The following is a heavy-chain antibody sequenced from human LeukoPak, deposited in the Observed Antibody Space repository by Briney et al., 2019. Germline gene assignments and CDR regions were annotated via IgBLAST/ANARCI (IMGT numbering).Heavy chain of an antibody. V-gene: IGHV3-48*03. CDR2: ISSSGSTI. CDR3: ARDGSFMRH. CDR1: GFTFSSYE. Sequence: GGSLRLSCAASGFTFSSYEMNWVRQAPGKGLEWVSYISSSGSTIYYADSVKGRFTISRDNAKNSLYPQMNSLRAEDTAVYYCARDGSFMRHWGQGTLVTVSS. J-gene: IGHJ4*02. D-gene: IGHD1-26*01.